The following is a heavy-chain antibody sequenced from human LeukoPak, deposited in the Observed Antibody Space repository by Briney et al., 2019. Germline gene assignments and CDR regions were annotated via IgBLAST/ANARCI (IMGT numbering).Heavy chain of an antibody. Sequence: SETLSLTCTVSGLSVISIPFYWGWIRQPQEKGLQWIGNIYYSGSTCYNPSLSSRVTMCVDTSKKQFSLKMTSVTVADTAVYFCARLSKGRYFDYIFDYWGQGIGVTVSS. CDR3: ARLSKGRYFDYIFDY. J-gene: IGHJ4*02. CDR1: GLSVISIPFY. V-gene: IGHV4-39*01. D-gene: IGHD3-9*01. CDR2: IYYSGST.